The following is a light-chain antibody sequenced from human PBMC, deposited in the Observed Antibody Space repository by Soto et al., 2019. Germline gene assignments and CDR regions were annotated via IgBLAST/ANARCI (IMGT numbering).Light chain of an antibody. J-gene: IGKJ3*01. CDR2: GAS. V-gene: IGKV3-20*01. Sequence: EIVLTQSRGTLSLSPGERATLSCRASQSVSSSYVAWYQQKPGQAPRLLIYGASSRATGIPDRFSGSGSGTDFTLTISRLEPEDFAVYYCQQYGSSPGFTFGPGTKVDIK. CDR1: QSVSSSY. CDR3: QQYGSSPGFT.